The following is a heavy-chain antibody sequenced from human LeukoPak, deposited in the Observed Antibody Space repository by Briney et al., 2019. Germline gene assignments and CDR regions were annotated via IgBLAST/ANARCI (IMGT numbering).Heavy chain of an antibody. V-gene: IGHV4-59*11. CDR2: IYYSDYT. CDR1: GGSISSHY. CDR3: ARSFYDSDALVKPYAFDY. Sequence: SETLSLTCTLSGGSISSHYWSWIRQSPGRGLEWMGYIYYSDYTDYNPSLGGRVTISVDTSKKQFSLTLTSVTAADTAVYYCARSFYDSDALVKPYAFDYWGQGILVTVSS. D-gene: IGHD2/OR15-2a*01. J-gene: IGHJ4*02.